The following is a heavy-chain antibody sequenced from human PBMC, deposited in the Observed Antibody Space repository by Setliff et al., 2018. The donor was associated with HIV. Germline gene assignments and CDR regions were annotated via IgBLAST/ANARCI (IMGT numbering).Heavy chain of an antibody. Sequence: ASVKVSCKVSGYTLTELSMHWVRQSPGKGLEWMGGFHPEAGETVYAQIFQDRVTMTEDTPTDTAYMELNSLRSEDTAVYFCATYYYDPTGFSNVFDNWGQGTLVTVSS. CDR2: FHPEAGET. J-gene: IGHJ4*02. CDR1: GYTLTELS. V-gene: IGHV1-24*01. D-gene: IGHD3-22*01. CDR3: ATYYYDPTGFSNVFDN.